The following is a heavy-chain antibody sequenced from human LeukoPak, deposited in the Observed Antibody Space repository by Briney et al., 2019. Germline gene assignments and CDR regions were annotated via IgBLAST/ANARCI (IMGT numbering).Heavy chain of an antibody. Sequence: ASVKVSCKASGYTFTSYGISWGRQPPGQGLEWMGWISAYNGNTNYAQKLQGRVTMTTDTSTSTAYMELRSLRSDDTAVYYCARREVAGRYYYYYMDVWGKGTTVTVSS. CDR2: ISAYNGNT. V-gene: IGHV1-18*01. D-gene: IGHD6-19*01. J-gene: IGHJ6*03. CDR1: GYTFTSYG. CDR3: ARREVAGRYYYYYMDV.